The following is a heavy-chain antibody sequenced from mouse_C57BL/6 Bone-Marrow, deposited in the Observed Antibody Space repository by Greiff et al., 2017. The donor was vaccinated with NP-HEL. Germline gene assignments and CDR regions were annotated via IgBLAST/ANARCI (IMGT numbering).Heavy chain of an antibody. Sequence: EVKLQESGGGLVKPGGSLKLSCAASGFTFSSYAMSWVRQTPEKRLEWVATISDGGSYTYYPDNVKGRFTISRDNAKNNLYLQMSHLKSEDTAMYYCARDPTYWGQGTTLTVSS. CDR3: ARDPTY. CDR2: ISDGGSYT. CDR1: GFTFSSYA. V-gene: IGHV5-4*01. J-gene: IGHJ2*01.